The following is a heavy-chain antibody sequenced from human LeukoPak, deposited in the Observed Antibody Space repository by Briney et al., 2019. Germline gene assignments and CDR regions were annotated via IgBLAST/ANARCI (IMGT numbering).Heavy chain of an antibody. D-gene: IGHD3-22*01. V-gene: IGHV3-21*01. J-gene: IGHJ4*02. CDR3: ARDHYDSSGYLYCFDY. Sequence: GGSLRLSCAASGFTFSSYSMNWVRQAPGKGLEWVSSISSSSSYIYYADSVKGRFTISRDNAKNSLYLQMNSLRAEDTAVYYCARDHYDSSGYLYCFDYWGQGTLVTVSS. CDR1: GFTFSSYS. CDR2: ISSSSSYI.